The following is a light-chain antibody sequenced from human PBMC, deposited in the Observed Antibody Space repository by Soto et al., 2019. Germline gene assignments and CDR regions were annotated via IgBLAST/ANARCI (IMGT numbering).Light chain of an antibody. CDR2: GAS. V-gene: IGKV3D-20*02. CDR1: QSITNNY. CDR3: QQRISWPLT. J-gene: IGKJ4*01. Sequence: IVLTQSPGTLSLSPGERATLSCWASQSITNNYLAWYQQKPGQAPRLLIFGASTRATGIPARFSGSGSGTDFTLTISSLQPADFAIYYCQQRISWPLTFGGGTKVDIK.